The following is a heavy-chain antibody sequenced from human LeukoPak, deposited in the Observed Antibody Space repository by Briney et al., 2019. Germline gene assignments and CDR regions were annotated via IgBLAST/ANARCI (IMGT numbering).Heavy chain of an antibody. CDR3: ARSKPWGYCSGGSCYPTYYYYYYMDV. V-gene: IGHV3-21*01. Sequence: GGSLRLSCAASGFTFSSYSMNWVRQAPGRGLEWVSSISSSSNYIYYVDSVKGRFTISRDNAKNALFLQMNSLRAEDTAVYFCARSKPWGYCSGGSCYPTYYYYYYMDVWGKGTTVTVSS. CDR2: ISSSSNYI. D-gene: IGHD2-15*01. CDR1: GFTFSSYS. J-gene: IGHJ6*03.